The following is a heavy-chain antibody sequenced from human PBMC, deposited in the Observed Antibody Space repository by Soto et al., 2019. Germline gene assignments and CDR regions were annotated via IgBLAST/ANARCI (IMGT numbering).Heavy chain of an antibody. D-gene: IGHD3-3*02. J-gene: IGHJ3*01. Sequence: EVQVLESGGGLVQPGGSLRLSCAASGFTFSNYGMSWVRQAPGKGLEWVSSISGSGGRTYYADSVKGRFTISRDNSKRALSLQMNSLRPDDTAVYYCARVRLSIAVNDALDVWGQGTTVTVSS. CDR1: GFTFSNYG. CDR3: ARVRLSIAVNDALDV. V-gene: IGHV3-23*01. CDR2: ISGSGGRT.